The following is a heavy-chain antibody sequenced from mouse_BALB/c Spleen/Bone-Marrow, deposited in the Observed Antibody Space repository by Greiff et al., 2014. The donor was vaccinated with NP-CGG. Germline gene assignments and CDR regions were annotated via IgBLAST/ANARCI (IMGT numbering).Heavy chain of an antibody. CDR2: IYPSDSYT. Sequence: QVQLQQSGAELVRPRASVKLSCKASGYTFTSYWINWVKQRPGQGLEWIGNIYPSDSYTNYNQKFKDKATLTVDKSSSTAYMQLSRPTSEDSAVYYCTTGTRFAYWGQGTLVTVSA. CDR1: GYTFTSYW. CDR3: TTGTRFAY. V-gene: IGHV1-69*02. J-gene: IGHJ3*01. D-gene: IGHD4-1*01.